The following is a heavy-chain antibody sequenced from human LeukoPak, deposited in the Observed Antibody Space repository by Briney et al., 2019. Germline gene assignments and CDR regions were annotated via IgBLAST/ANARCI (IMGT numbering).Heavy chain of an antibody. J-gene: IGHJ5*02. D-gene: IGHD5-12*01. CDR3: AREYGGPRFDP. V-gene: IGHV4-59*01. CDR2: IYYSGST. CDR1: GGSISSYY. Sequence: SETLSLTCTVSGGSISSYYWSWIRQPPGKGLEWIGYIYYSGSTNYNPSLKSRVTISVDTSKNQFSLKLSSVTAADTALYYCAREYGGPRFDPWGQGTLVTVSS.